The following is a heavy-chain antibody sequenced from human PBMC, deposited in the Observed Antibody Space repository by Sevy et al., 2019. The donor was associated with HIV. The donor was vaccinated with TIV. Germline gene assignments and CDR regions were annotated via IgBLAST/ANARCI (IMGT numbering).Heavy chain of an antibody. J-gene: IGHJ6*02. CDR3: AKRYFDFYGMDV. D-gene: IGHD3-9*01. CDR2: ISYDGSNK. V-gene: IGHV3-30*18. Sequence: GGSLRLSCAASGFTFSSYGMHWVRQAPGKGLEWGAVISYDGSNKYYTDSVKGRFTISRDNSKNTLYLKMNSLRAEDTAVYYCAKRYFDFYGMDVWGQGTTVTVSS. CDR1: GFTFSSYG.